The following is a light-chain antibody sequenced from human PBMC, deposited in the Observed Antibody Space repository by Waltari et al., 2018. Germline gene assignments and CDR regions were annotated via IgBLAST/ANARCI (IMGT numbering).Light chain of an antibody. V-gene: IGLV2-8*01. Sequence: QSALTQPPSASGSPGQSVTISCTGPRSDIGTYNFVSWYQQHPGQAPKLFIYEVTKRPSTVPDRFSGSKFGNTASLTVSGLQPEDEADYYCTSYTGFNIVFGGGTKLTVL. J-gene: IGLJ2*01. CDR1: RSDIGTYNF. CDR2: EVT. CDR3: TSYTGFNIV.